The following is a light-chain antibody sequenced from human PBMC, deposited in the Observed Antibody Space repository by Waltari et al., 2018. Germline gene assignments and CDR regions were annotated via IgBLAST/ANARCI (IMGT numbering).Light chain of an antibody. CDR1: QGINKE. V-gene: IGKV1-27*01. CDR3: QQDYTTPYS. J-gene: IGKJ2*03. Sequence: DIQMTQSPSSLSASIGDRVTVTCWASQGINKELSWYQQKPGKAPALLIYTTSTLQTGVSSRFSGSGSGTDFTLTISSLQPEDVATYYCQQDYTTPYSFGQGTKVEIK. CDR2: TTS.